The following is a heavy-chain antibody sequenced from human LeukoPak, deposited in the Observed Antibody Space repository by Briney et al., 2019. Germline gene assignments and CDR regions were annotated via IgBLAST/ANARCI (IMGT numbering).Heavy chain of an antibody. CDR2: ISYSGST. V-gene: IGHV4-39*01. Sequence: PSETLSLTCTVSGGFISSSSDHWGWIRQPPGKGLEWIGTISYSGSTYYNPSLKSRVSISVDTSKNQFSLKVYSVTAADTAVYHCARHWFHCSIAGCYYDSWGQGTLVTVSS. J-gene: IGHJ4*02. D-gene: IGHD2-2*01. CDR3: ARHWFHCSIAGCYYDS. CDR1: GGFISSSSDH.